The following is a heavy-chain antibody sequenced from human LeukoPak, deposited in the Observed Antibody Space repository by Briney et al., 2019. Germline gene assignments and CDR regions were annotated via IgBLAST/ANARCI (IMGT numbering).Heavy chain of an antibody. V-gene: IGHV3-30*04. CDR2: ISSDGGNK. Sequence: GGSLRLSCAASGFTFSSYAMHWVRQAPGKGLEWVAVISSDGGNKYYADSVKGRFTISRDNSKNTLYLQMNSLRAEDTAVYYCAKDSLGSWSPFYYYYYGMDVWGQGTTVTVSS. CDR3: AKDSLGSWSPFYYYYYGMDV. J-gene: IGHJ6*02. CDR1: GFTFSSYA. D-gene: IGHD6-13*01.